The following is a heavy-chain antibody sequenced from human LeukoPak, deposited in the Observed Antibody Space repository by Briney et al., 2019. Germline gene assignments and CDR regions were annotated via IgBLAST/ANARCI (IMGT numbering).Heavy chain of an antibody. CDR3: ARGYSGSY. CDR1: GFTFSSYW. CDR2: IKQDGSEK. V-gene: IGHV3-7*01. Sequence: GGSLRLSCAASGFTFSSYWISWVRQAPGKGLEWVANIKQDGSEKYYVDSVKGRFTISRDNAKNSLYLQMNSLRAEDTAVYYCARGYSGSYWGQGTLVTVSS. D-gene: IGHD1-26*01. J-gene: IGHJ4*02.